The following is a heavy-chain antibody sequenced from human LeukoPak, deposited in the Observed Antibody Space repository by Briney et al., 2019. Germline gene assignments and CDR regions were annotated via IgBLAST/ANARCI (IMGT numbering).Heavy chain of an antibody. D-gene: IGHD3-10*01. CDR3: ARHSQDKGVTHPLDY. Sequence: SETLSLTCTVSGGSISSHYWSWFRQPPGKGLEWIGNIHYSGTTNYNPSLKSRATISLDTSKNQFSLKLTSETAADTAIYYCARHSQDKGVTHPLDYWGQGTLVTVSS. J-gene: IGHJ4*02. V-gene: IGHV4-59*08. CDR2: IHYSGTT. CDR1: GGSISSHY.